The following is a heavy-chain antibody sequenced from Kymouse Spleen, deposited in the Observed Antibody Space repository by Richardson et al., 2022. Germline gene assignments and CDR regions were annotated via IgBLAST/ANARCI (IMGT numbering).Heavy chain of an antibody. CDR1: GGSISSSSYY. J-gene: IGHJ1*01. Sequence: QLQLQESGPGLVKPSETLSLTCTVSGGSISSSSYYWGWIRQPPGKGLEWIGSIYYSGSTYYNPSLKSRVTISVDTSKNQFSLKLSSVTAADTAVYYCARRDSSSWYDFQHWGQGTLVTVSS. V-gene: IGHV4-39*01. CDR2: IYYSGST. D-gene: IGHD6-13*01. CDR3: ARRDSSSWYDFQH.